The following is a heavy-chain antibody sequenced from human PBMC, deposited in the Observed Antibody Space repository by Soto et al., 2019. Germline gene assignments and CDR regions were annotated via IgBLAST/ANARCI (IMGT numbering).Heavy chain of an antibody. CDR3: AKDRDRYDFWSGYRGYYFDY. CDR2: ISGSGGST. J-gene: IGHJ4*02. V-gene: IGHV3-23*01. CDR1: GFTFSSYA. Sequence: PVGSLRLSCAASGFTFSSYAMSWVRQAPGKGLEWVSAISGSGGSTYYADSVKGRFTISRDNSKNTLYLQMNSLRAEDTAVYYCAKDRDRYDFWSGYRGYYFDYWGQGTLVTVSS. D-gene: IGHD3-3*01.